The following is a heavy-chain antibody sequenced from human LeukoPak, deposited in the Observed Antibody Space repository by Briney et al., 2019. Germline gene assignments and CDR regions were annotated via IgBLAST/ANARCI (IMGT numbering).Heavy chain of an antibody. V-gene: IGHV4-59*08. J-gene: IGHJ5*02. CDR1: GGSISSYY. D-gene: IGHD3-22*01. CDR2: IYYSGST. CDR3: ARHAADSSGSVNWFDP. Sequence: SETLCLTCTVSGGSISSYYWSWIRQPPGKGLEWIGYIYYSGSTNYNPSLKSRVTISVDTSKNQFSLKLSSVTAADTAVYYCARHAADSSGSVNWFDPWGQGSLVTVSS.